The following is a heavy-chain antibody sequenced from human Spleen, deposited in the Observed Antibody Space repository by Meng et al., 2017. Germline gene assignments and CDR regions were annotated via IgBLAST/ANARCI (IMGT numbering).Heavy chain of an antibody. J-gene: IGHJ4*02. D-gene: IGHD2/OR15-2a*01. CDR3: ARDTSTSLDY. CDR1: GFTFSDHY. CDR2: TRNKANSYTT. Sequence: EVQLVESGGGLVQPGGSLRLSCAASGFTFSDHYMDWVRQAPGKGLEWVGRTRNKANSYTTEYAASVKGRFTISRDDSKNSLYLQMNSLKTEDTAVYYCARDTSTSLDYWGQGALVTVSS. V-gene: IGHV3-72*01.